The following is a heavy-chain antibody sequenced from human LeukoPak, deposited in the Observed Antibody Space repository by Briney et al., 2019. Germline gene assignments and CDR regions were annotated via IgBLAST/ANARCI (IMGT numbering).Heavy chain of an antibody. CDR1: GYSITISYY. Sequence: PSETLSLTCTVSGYSITISYYWGWIPQPPGKGLEWIGSIYHGGSTYYNPSLKSRVTISVDTSKNQFSLKLSSVTAADTAVYYCARDSTVVSPDYYYYYGMDVWGQGTTVTVSS. J-gene: IGHJ6*02. D-gene: IGHD4-23*01. CDR3: ARDSTVVSPDYYYYYGMDV. V-gene: IGHV4-38-2*02. CDR2: IYHGGST.